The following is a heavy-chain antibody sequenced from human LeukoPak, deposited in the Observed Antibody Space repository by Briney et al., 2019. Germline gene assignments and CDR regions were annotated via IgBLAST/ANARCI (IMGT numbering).Heavy chain of an antibody. Sequence: PGGSLGLSCAASGFTFSSYWMHWVRQAPGKGLVWVSRINSDGSSTSYADSVKGRFTISRDNAKNTLYLQLNSLRAEDTAVYYCAGGRGWLPNEWGQGTLVTVSS. V-gene: IGHV3-74*01. D-gene: IGHD5-24*01. J-gene: IGHJ4*02. CDR1: GFTFSSYW. CDR2: INSDGSST. CDR3: AGGRGWLPNE.